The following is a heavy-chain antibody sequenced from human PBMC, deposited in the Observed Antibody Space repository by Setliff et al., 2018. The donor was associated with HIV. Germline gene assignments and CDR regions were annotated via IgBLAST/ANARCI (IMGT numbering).Heavy chain of an antibody. Sequence: GGSLRLSCAASGFTFTSYWMHWVRQAPGKGLVWVSRINSDGNSTTYADSVKGRFTISRDNAKNTLYLQMNSLRAEDTAVYYCARTIYSGSHFDYWGQGTQVTVSS. CDR1: GFTFTSYW. V-gene: IGHV3-74*01. CDR2: INSDGNST. J-gene: IGHJ4*02. CDR3: ARTIYSGSHFDY. D-gene: IGHD1-26*01.